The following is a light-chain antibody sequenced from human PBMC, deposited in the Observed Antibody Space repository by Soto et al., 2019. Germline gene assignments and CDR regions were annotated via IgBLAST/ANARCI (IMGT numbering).Light chain of an antibody. CDR3: SSYTSISTYV. V-gene: IGLV2-14*01. J-gene: IGLJ1*01. CDR2: DVR. Sequence: QSALTQPASVSGSPGQSITISCTGTSSDVGGYNFVSWYQQHPGKAPKLMIYDVRNRPSGVSNRFSGSKSVNTASLTISGLQAEDEADYYCSSYTSISTYVCGTVTKVTV. CDR1: SSDVGGYNF.